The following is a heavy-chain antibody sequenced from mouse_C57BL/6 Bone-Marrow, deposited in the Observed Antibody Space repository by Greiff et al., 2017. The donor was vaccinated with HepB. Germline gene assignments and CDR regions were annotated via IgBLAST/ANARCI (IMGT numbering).Heavy chain of an antibody. CDR3: TRPDYYGSSWDYAMDH. CDR1: GFTFRDAW. CDR2: IRNKANNHAT. J-gene: IGHJ4*01. V-gene: IGHV6-6*01. Sequence: EVQLVESGGGLVQPGGSMKLSCAASGFTFRDAWMYWVRQSPEKGLEWVAEIRNKANNHATYYAESVKGRFTISRDDSKSSVYLQMNSLRAEDTGIYYCTRPDYYGSSWDYAMDHWAQGTSVTVSS. D-gene: IGHD1-1*01.